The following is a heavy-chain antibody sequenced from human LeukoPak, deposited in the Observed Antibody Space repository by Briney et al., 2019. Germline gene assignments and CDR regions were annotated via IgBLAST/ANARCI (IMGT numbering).Heavy chain of an antibody. J-gene: IGHJ4*02. CDR2: IRYDGSNK. D-gene: IGHD3-22*01. CDR3: AKDLRYYDSSGYSVVALDY. Sequence: GSLRLSCAASGFTFSSYGMHWVRQAPGKGLEWVAFIRYDGSNKYYADSVKGRFTISRDNSKNTLYLQMSSLRAEDTAVYYCAKDLRYYDSSGYSVVALDYWGQGTLVTVSS. CDR1: GFTFSSYG. V-gene: IGHV3-30*02.